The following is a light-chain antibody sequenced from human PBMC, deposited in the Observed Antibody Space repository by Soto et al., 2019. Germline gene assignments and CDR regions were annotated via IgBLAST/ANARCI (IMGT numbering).Light chain of an antibody. CDR2: AAS. CDR3: LQYNSFPLT. Sequence: DIQITQSPSSVSASVGDGVTISCRASQSVASWLAWYQQRPGKAPRLLIYAASRLQRGVPSRFSGSESGTDFTLTISSLQPEDIATYYCLQYNSFPLTFGGGTKVDIK. CDR1: QSVASW. V-gene: IGKV1-12*01. J-gene: IGKJ4*01.